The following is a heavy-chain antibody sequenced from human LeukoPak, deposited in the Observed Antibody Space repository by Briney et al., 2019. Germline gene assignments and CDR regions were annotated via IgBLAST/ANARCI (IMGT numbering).Heavy chain of an antibody. V-gene: IGHV4-59*01. CDR3: ARALSFPRWLQLMYFDL. CDR2: IYYSGST. Sequence: SETLSLTCTVSGGSISSYYWSWIRQPPGKGLERIGYIYYSGSTNYNPSLKSRVTISVDTSKNQFSLKLSSVTAADTAVYYCARALSFPRWLQLMYFDLWGRGTLVTVSS. J-gene: IGHJ2*01. CDR1: GGSISSYY. D-gene: IGHD5-24*01.